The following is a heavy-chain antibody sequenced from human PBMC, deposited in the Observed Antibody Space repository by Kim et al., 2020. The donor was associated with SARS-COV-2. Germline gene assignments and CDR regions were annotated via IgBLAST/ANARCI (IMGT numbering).Heavy chain of an antibody. CDR3: ARGTRQWLVRGPYYYYMDV. V-gene: IGHV4-34*01. J-gene: IGHJ6*03. CDR1: GGSFSGYY. CDR2: INHSGST. Sequence: SETLSLTCAVYGGSFSGYYWSWIRQPPGKGLEWIGEINHSGSTNYNPSLKSRVTISVDTSKNQFSLKLSPVTAADTAVYYCARGTRQWLVRGPYYYYMDVWGNGTTVTVSS. D-gene: IGHD6-19*01.